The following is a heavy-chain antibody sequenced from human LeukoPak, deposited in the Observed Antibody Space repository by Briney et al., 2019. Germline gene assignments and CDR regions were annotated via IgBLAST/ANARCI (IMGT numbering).Heavy chain of an antibody. V-gene: IGHV3-7*05. CDR1: GFTFSSYW. CDR2: IKQDGSEK. Sequence: PGGSLRLSCAASGFTFSSYWMSWVRQAPGKGLEWVANIKQDGSEKYYVDSVKGRFTISRDNAKNSLYLQMNSLRAEDTAVYYCAKTSSGYLSPFDYWGQGTLVTVSS. D-gene: IGHD3-22*01. J-gene: IGHJ4*02. CDR3: AKTSSGYLSPFDY.